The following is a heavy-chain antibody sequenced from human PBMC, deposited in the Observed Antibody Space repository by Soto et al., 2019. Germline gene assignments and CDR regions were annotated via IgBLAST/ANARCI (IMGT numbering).Heavy chain of an antibody. CDR3: AKDAGSVCSGGSCYLHALDA. D-gene: IGHD2-15*01. Sequence: XGCLRLGCAASGFTFSNYAMSWVRQAPGKGLDWVSGISVSGGSTYYADSVKGRFTISRDNSKNTLYVQMNSLRVDETAVYYCAKDAGSVCSGGSCYLHALDAWGQGTLVTVSS. J-gene: IGHJ5*02. CDR2: ISVSGGST. V-gene: IGHV3-23*01. CDR1: GFTFSNYA.